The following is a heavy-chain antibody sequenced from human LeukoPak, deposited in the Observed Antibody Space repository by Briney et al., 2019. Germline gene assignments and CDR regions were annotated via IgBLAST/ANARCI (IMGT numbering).Heavy chain of an antibody. CDR3: AKDKTSYGDYLYFDY. Sequence: GGSLRLSCAASGFTFSSYSMNWVRQAPGKGLEWVSYISSSSSTIYYADSVKGRFTISRDNSKNTLYLQMNSLRAEDTAVYYCAKDKTSYGDYLYFDYWGQGTLVTVSS. J-gene: IGHJ4*02. D-gene: IGHD4-17*01. CDR1: GFTFSSYS. CDR2: ISSSSSTI. V-gene: IGHV3-48*01.